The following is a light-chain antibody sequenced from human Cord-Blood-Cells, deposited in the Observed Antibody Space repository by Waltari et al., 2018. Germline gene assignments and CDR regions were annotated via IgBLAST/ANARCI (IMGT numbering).Light chain of an antibody. Sequence: QSALTQPASVSGPPGQSITIPRTGTSSAAGGYNYVTCYQQHPGKAPKHMIYDVSNRPSGVSNRFSGSKSGNTASLTISGLQADDEADYYCSSYTSSSTLVFGGGTKLTVL. CDR2: DVS. CDR3: SSYTSSSTLV. J-gene: IGLJ2*01. V-gene: IGLV2-14*01. CDR1: SSAAGGYNY.